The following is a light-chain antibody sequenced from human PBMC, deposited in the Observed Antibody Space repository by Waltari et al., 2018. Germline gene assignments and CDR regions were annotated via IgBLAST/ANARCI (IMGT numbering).Light chain of an antibody. CDR3: QVWEISRDHYV. Sequence: SYVLTQPPSVSVAPGESARITCGGNNIGTKRCPWYQQKPGQAPVLVIYSDSDRPSGIPERFSGANSGNTATLTISRVEAGDEADYYCQVWEISRDHYVFGSGTEVTVL. CDR2: SDS. CDR1: NIGTKR. V-gene: IGLV3-21*01. J-gene: IGLJ1*01.